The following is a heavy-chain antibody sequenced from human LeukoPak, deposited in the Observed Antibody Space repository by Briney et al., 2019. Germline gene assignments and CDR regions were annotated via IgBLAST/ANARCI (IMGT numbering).Heavy chain of an antibody. CDR2: IQNDGSNK. CDR3: ARVPRSNRYYYDSSGKYYYYMDV. D-gene: IGHD3-22*01. J-gene: IGHJ6*03. CDR1: GFTFSSYG. Sequence: PGGSLRLSCAASGFTFSSYGMHWVRQAPGKGLEWVTFIQNDGSNKQYADSVKGRFTISRDNSKNTLDLQMNSLRGDDTAVYYCARVPRSNRYYYDSSGKYYYYMDVWGKGTTVTISS. V-gene: IGHV3-30*02.